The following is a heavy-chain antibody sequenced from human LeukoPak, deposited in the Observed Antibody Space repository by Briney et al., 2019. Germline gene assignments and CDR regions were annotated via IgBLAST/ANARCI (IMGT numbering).Heavy chain of an antibody. J-gene: IGHJ4*02. Sequence: ASVKVSCKASGYTFTKYVVHWVRQAPGQRPEWMGWINAGNGDTKYSQNSQDGVTITRDTSANTAYMELSSLTSEDTALYYCARDDCGDTCYPGGYWGQGTLFTVSS. CDR3: ARDDCGDTCYPGGY. CDR2: INAGNGDT. CDR1: GYTFTKYV. V-gene: IGHV1-3*01. D-gene: IGHD2-2*01.